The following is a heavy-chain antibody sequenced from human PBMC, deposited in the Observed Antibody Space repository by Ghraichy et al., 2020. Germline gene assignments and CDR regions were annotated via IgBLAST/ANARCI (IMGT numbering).Heavy chain of an antibody. CDR1: GGTFSSYA. V-gene: IGHV1-69*13. D-gene: IGHD6-6*01. CDR2: IIPIFGTA. J-gene: IGHJ4*02. CDR3: ANHHIAARTTPPTVFFDY. Sequence: SVKVSCKASGGTFSSYAISWVRQAPGQGLEWMGGIIPIFGTANYAQKFQGRVTITADESTSTAYMELSSLRSEDTAVYYCANHHIAARTTPPTVFFDYWGQGTLVTVSS.